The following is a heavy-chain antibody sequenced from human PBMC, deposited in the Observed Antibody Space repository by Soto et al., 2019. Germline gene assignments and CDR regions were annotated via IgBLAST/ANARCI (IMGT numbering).Heavy chain of an antibody. D-gene: IGHD7-27*01. CDR1: GGSISSYY. Sequence: QVQLQESGPGLVKPSETLSLTCTVSGGSISSYYWSWIRQPPGKGLEWIGYIYYSGSTNYNPSLKGRVTISVDTSKNQFSLKLSFVTAGDTAVDFWARDRHWGQGGADAFDIWGQGTMVTVSS. CDR3: ARDRHWGQGGADAFDI. CDR2: IYYSGST. J-gene: IGHJ3*02. V-gene: IGHV4-59*01.